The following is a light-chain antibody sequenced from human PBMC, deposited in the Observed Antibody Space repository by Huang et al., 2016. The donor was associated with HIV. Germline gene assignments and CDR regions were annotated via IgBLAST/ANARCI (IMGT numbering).Light chain of an antibody. CDR1: HDISTF. J-gene: IGKJ1*01. V-gene: IGKV1-27*01. Sequence: IEMTQSPPSLSASIGDRVTLTCRASHDISTFLDWYQQKPGSPPKLLIYGASVVQSGVLSRFSGSGSGTDFTLTINSLQPEDVAKYYCQKYDSAPRTFGQGTKVEVK. CDR2: GAS. CDR3: QKYDSAPRT.